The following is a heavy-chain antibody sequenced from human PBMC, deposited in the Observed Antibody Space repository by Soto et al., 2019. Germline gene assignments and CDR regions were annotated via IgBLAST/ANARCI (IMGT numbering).Heavy chain of an antibody. Sequence: QVQVVQSGAEVKKPGASVKVACKASGYSFDTFGMSWVRQAPGQGLEWMGWISIEKGDTNSAHKSQDRVTMATDTSPSTSYMELRSLTSADTAVYYCAGCYCSVGSCFTCWHFDLWGRGTLVTVSS. CDR2: ISIEKGDT. CDR1: GYSFDTFG. J-gene: IGHJ2*01. D-gene: IGHD2-15*01. CDR3: AGCYCSVGSCFTCWHFDL. V-gene: IGHV1-18*01.